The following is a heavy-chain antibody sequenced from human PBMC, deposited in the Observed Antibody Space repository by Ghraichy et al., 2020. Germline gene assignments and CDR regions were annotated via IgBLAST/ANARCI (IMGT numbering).Heavy chain of an antibody. D-gene: IGHD2/OR15-2a*01. CDR3: AGNSRARAEYYYYGMDV. V-gene: IGHV4-34*01. Sequence: SETLSLTCAVYGGSFSGYYWSWIRQPPGKGLKWIGEINHSGSTNYNPSLKSRVTISVDTSKNQFSLKLSSVTAADTAVYYCAGNSRARAEYYYYGMDVWGQGTTVTVSS. CDR2: INHSGST. CDR1: GGSFSGYY. J-gene: IGHJ6*02.